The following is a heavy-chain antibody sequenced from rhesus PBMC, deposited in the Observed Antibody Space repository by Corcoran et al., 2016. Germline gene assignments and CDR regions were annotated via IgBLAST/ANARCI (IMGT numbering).Heavy chain of an antibody. D-gene: IGHD3-3*01. CDR1: GFTFSSFV. J-gene: IGHJ5-1*01. Sequence: DVQLVESGGGLVKHGGSLRLSCVASGFTFSSFVVPWVRQAPGKGRECDTVNSERGGTTYYADAGKGQFTISRDNAKNSLFLQMNSLRAEDTAVYYCTRSLDWLPLGGRFDVWGPGVLVTVSS. V-gene: IGHV3S26*01. CDR2: NSERGGTT. CDR3: TRSLDWLPLGGRFDV.